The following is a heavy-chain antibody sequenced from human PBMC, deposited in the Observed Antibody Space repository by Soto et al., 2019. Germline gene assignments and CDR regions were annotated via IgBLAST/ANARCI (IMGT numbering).Heavy chain of an antibody. D-gene: IGHD3-10*01. CDR2: IYYSGST. V-gene: IGHV4-59*01. J-gene: IGHJ4*02. CDR3: AGERITMVRGVPARYYFDY. Sequence: QVQLQESGPGLVKPSETLSLTCTVSGGSISSYYWSWIRQPPGKGLEWIGYIYYSGSTNYNPSLKRRVTISVDTSKNQFSLKLSSVTAADTAVYYCAGERITMVRGVPARYYFDYWGQGTLVTVSS. CDR1: GGSISSYY.